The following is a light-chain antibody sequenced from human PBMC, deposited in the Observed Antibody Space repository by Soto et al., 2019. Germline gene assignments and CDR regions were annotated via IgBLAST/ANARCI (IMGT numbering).Light chain of an antibody. V-gene: IGKV1-12*01. CDR2: AAS. CDR1: QGISSW. J-gene: IGKJ4*01. CDR3: HQTLCLPLS. Sequence: DIQMTQSPSFVSASVGDRVTITCRASQGISSWLTWYQHKPGRAPKLLIHAASSLESGSPSRFSGRGSGTDFTLTIRSLKPEDFASYACHQTLCLPLSFGGGTKVAIK.